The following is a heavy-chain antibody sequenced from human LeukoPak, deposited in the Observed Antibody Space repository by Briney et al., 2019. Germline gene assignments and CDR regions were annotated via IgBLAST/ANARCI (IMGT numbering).Heavy chain of an antibody. CDR3: AKDRGDYYDSSGYPSWYSDY. Sequence: PGGSLRLSCAASGFTFSSYAMSWVRQAPGKGLEWVSAISGSGGSTYYADSVKGRFAISRDNSKNTLYLQMNSLRAEDTAVYYCAKDRGDYYDSSGYPSWYSDYWGQGTLVTVSS. CDR2: ISGSGGST. D-gene: IGHD3-22*01. V-gene: IGHV3-23*01. J-gene: IGHJ4*02. CDR1: GFTFSSYA.